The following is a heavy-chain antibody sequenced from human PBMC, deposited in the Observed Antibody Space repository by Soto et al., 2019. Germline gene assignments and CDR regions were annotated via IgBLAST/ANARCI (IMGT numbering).Heavy chain of an antibody. Sequence: ASVKVSCKASGYTFTSYDINWVRQATGQGLEWMGWMNPNSGNTGYAQKFQGRVTMTRNTSISTAYMELSSLRSEDTAVYYCARVIAADVYYYMDVWGKGTTVTVSS. CDR2: MNPNSGNT. CDR1: GYTFTSYD. V-gene: IGHV1-8*01. D-gene: IGHD6-6*01. J-gene: IGHJ6*03. CDR3: ARVIAADVYYYMDV.